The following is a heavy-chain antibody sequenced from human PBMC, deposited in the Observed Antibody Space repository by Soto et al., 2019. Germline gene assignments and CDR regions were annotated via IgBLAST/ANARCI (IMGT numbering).Heavy chain of an antibody. CDR3: ARDGHVYYYDSSGYYEPFDY. D-gene: IGHD3-22*01. CDR1: GGSIRSSSYY. J-gene: IGHJ4*02. V-gene: IGHV4-39*07. CDR2: IYYSGNT. Sequence: SETLSLTCSVSGGSIRSSSYYWGWIRQPPGKGLEWIGSIYYSGNTYYNPSLKSRVTISVDTSKNQFSLKLSSVTAADTAVYYCARDGHVYYYDSSGYYEPFDYWGQGTLVTVSS.